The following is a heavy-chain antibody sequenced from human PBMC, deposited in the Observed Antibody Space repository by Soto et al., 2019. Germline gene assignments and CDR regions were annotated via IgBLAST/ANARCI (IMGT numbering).Heavy chain of an antibody. CDR2: IYSGGST. Sequence: GGSLRLSCAASGFTVSSNYMSWVRQAPGKGLEWVSVIYSGGSTYYADSMKGRFTISRDNSKNTLYLQMNSLRAEDTAVYYCARVRSGKTFDPWGQGTLVTVSS. J-gene: IGHJ5*02. CDR3: ARVRSGKTFDP. CDR1: GFTVSSNY. D-gene: IGHD6-13*01. V-gene: IGHV3-53*01.